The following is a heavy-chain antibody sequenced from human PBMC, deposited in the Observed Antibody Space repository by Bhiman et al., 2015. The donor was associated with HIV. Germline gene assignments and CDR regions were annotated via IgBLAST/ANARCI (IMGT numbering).Heavy chain of an antibody. CDR1: GFTFSSSP. J-gene: IGHJ4*02. V-gene: IGHV3-30*04. Sequence: VQLVESGGGVLRPGGSLRLSCAVSGFTFSSSPMHWVRQAPGKGLEWVTVISYDGRKKYYADSVKGRFSISRDNSKNTLYLQMDSLRAEDTAVYYCARDLGLTMVRGVMRDWGQGSLVTVSS. CDR2: ISYDGRKK. CDR3: ARDLGLTMVRGVMRD. D-gene: IGHD3-10*01.